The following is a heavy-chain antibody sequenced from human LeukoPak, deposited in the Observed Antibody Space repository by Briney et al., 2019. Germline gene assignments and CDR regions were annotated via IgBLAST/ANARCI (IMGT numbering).Heavy chain of an antibody. CDR2: IYSGGST. D-gene: IGHD6-13*01. Sequence: GGSLRLSCAASGFTVSSNYMSWVRQAPGKGLEWVSVIYSGGSTYYADSVKGRFTISRDNAKNSLYLQMNSLRAEDTAVYYCARTIAAAAFDAFDIWGQGTMVTVSS. CDR3: ARTIAAAAFDAFDI. V-gene: IGHV3-53*01. J-gene: IGHJ3*02. CDR1: GFTVSSNY.